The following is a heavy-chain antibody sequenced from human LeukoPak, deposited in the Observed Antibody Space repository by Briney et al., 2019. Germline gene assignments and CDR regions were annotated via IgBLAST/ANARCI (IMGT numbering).Heavy chain of an antibody. V-gene: IGHV3-21*01. CDR3: ASPRGASGYFDC. D-gene: IGHD3-22*01. CDR1: AFSFRSYS. J-gene: IGHJ4*02. CDR2: ISSYSSYI. Sequence: PAGSLRLSCAASAFSFRSYSMNWVRQAPGKGLEWVSSISSYSSYIYYADSVKGRFTISRDNAKNSLYPQMNGLRAEDTAVYYCASPRGASGYFDCWGQGTLVTVSS.